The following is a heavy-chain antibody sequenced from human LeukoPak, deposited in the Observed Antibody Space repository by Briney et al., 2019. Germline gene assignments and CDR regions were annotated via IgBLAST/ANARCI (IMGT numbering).Heavy chain of an antibody. CDR1: GYSISSGYY. Sequence: SETLSLTCTVSGYSISSGYYWGWIRQPPGKGLEWIGSIYHSGSTYYNPALKSRVTISVDTSKNQFSLKLSSVTAAATAVYYCGGGDYGDYWTFDIWGQGAMVTVSS. J-gene: IGHJ3*02. D-gene: IGHD4-17*01. CDR2: IYHSGST. V-gene: IGHV4-38-2*02. CDR3: GGGDYGDYWTFDI.